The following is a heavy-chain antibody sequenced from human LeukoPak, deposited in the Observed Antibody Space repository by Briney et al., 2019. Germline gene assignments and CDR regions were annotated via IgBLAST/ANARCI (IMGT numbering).Heavy chain of an antibody. CDR1: GGTFSKYA. D-gene: IGHD2-8*01. Sequence: GASVKVSCKASGGTFSKYAISWVRQAPGQGLEWMGGIIPMLNKANYAQKFQGRVTITADESTSTAYMELSSLRSEDTAVYYCATKTMGVGGAFDIWGQGTMVTVSS. J-gene: IGHJ3*02. CDR3: ATKTMGVGGAFDI. V-gene: IGHV1-69*13. CDR2: IIPMLNKA.